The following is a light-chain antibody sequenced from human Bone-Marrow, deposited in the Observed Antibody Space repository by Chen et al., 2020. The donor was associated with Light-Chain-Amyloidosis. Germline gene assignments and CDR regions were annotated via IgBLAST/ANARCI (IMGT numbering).Light chain of an antibody. Sequence: DIVLTQSPLALPVTPGEPASISCRSSQTLLHSNGHTYLDWYLQKPGQSPQVLIYLGSERASGVPDRVSGSGSGTDFTLKSSRVEAEDVGVYYCMQALQTPLTFGGGTKVEIK. CDR1: QTLLHSNGHTY. CDR3: MQALQTPLT. CDR2: LGS. J-gene: IGKJ4*01. V-gene: IGKV2-28*01.